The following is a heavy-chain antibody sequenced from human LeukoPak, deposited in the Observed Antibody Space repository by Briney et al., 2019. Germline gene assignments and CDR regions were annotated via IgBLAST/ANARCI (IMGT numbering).Heavy chain of an antibody. D-gene: IGHD3-22*01. V-gene: IGHV3-30*18. Sequence: GGSLRLSCAASGFTFSSYGMHWVRQAPGKGLEWVAVISYDGSNKYYADSVKGRFTISRDNSKNTLYLQMNSLRAEDTAVYYCAKVGQNYYDSSGYYSWGYFDYWGQGTLVAVSS. CDR3: AKVGQNYYDSSGYYSWGYFDY. CDR1: GFTFSSYG. CDR2: ISYDGSNK. J-gene: IGHJ4*02.